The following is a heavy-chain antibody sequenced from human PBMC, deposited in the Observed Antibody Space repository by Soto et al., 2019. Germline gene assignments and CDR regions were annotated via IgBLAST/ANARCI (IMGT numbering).Heavy chain of an antibody. D-gene: IGHD3-16*01. V-gene: IGHV3-23*01. CDR3: ARAPSEYIWGSYLRYYEY. J-gene: IGHJ4*02. CDR1: GFPFSNYA. Sequence: EVQILESGGGLVQPGGSLRLSCAASGFPFSNYAMAWVRQAPGKGLEWVSAISGTTGHAFYADSVKDRFTICRDNSKNTLYLQMDSLRAEDTAVYHCARAPSEYIWGSYLRYYEYWGQGTLVTVSS. CDR2: ISGTTGHA.